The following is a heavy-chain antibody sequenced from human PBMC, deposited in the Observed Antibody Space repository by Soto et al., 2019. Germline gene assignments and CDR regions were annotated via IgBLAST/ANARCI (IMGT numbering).Heavy chain of an antibody. V-gene: IGHV4-39*01. CDR3: RRSSRYSTDV. J-gene: IGHJ6*02. CDR1: GGSISSSSY. Sequence: QLQLQESGPGLVKPSETLSLTCTVSGGSISSSSYWGWIRQPPGKGLEWIGSIYSIGSTYYNPSLKSRVTISVDTSKTQFSLKLSSVTAADTAVYYCRRSSRYSTDVWGQGTTVTGSS. D-gene: IGHD6-13*01. CDR2: IYSIGST.